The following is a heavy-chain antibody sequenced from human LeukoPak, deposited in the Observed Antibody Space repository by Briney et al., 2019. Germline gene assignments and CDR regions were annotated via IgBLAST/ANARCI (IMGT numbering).Heavy chain of an antibody. CDR2: ISGSGGST. CDR1: GFTFSSYA. J-gene: IGHJ4*02. V-gene: IGHV3-23*01. Sequence: GGSLRLSCAASGFTFSSYAVSWVRQAPGKGLEWVSSISGSGGSTYSADSVKGRFSISRDNSKNTLYLQMNSLRAEDTALYYCAKDRSCTNDICHGDFDYWGQGTLVTVSS. CDR3: AKDRSCTNDICHGDFDY. D-gene: IGHD2-8*01.